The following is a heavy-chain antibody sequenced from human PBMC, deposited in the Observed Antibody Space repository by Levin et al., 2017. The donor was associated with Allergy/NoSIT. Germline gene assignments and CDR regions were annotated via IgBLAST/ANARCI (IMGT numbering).Heavy chain of an antibody. V-gene: IGHV4-59*01. Sequence: PSDTLSLTCTVSGGSISSYYWSWIRQPPGKGLEWIGYIYYSGSTNYNPSLKSRVTISVDTSKNQFSLKLSSVTAADTAVYYCARGASQVVVDGSSYWFDPWGQGTLVTVSS. CDR3: ARGASQVVVDGSSYWFDP. CDR1: GGSISSYY. J-gene: IGHJ5*02. CDR2: IYYSGST. D-gene: IGHD2-15*01.